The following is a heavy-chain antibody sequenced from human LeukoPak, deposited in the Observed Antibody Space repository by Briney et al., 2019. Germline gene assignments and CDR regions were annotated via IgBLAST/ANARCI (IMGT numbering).Heavy chain of an antibody. CDR1: GGSITSSSYY. V-gene: IGHV4-39*01. Sequence: SETLSLTCTVSGGSITSSSYYWSWIRQPPGKGLEWIGTIYYSGSTYYNPSLKSRITISVDTSKNQFSLKLNSVTAADTAVYYRARVSCSGGSCPFGSWFDPWGQGTLVTVSS. CDR3: ARVSCSGGSCPFGSWFDP. CDR2: IYYSGST. J-gene: IGHJ5*02. D-gene: IGHD2-15*01.